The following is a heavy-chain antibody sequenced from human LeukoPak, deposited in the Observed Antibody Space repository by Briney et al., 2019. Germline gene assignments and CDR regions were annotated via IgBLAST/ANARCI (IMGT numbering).Heavy chain of an antibody. Sequence: GGYLRLYCAASGFAFSNYAMSWVRQAPGKGLEWVSSLSGGGDSRYYADSVMGRFTISRDNSKNTLYLQMNSLRAEDTAVYYCAKAVRSMVTGGGYFDSWGQGTLVTVSS. CDR3: AKAVRSMVTGGGYFDS. CDR1: GFAFSNYA. CDR2: LSGGGDSR. V-gene: IGHV3-23*01. D-gene: IGHD3-10*01. J-gene: IGHJ4*02.